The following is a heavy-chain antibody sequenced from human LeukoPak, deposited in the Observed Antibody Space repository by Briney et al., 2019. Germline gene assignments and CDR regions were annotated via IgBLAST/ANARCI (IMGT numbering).Heavy chain of an antibody. V-gene: IGHV3-53*05. J-gene: IGHJ4*02. CDR1: GFTVSTTY. CDR3: AKNLGSSSGGYFDY. CDR2: IYTGGST. D-gene: IGHD6-6*01. Sequence: GSLRLSCAASGFTVSTTYMTWVRQAPGKGLEWVSVIYTGGSTYYADSVKGRFTMSRDNSKNTLFLQMNSLRPEDTAVHYCAKNLGSSSGGYFDYWGQGTLVTVSS.